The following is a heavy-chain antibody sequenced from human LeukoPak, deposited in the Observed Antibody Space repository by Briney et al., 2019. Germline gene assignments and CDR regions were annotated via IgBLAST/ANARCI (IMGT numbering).Heavy chain of an antibody. CDR1: GFTFTGHT. V-gene: IGHV3-48*04. D-gene: IGHD5-18*01. CDR2: ISSSGATI. Sequence: PGGSLRLSCVASGFTFTGHTMHWVRQAPGKGLEWVSYISSSGATIYYADAVKGRFTISRDNAKSSLYLQMNSLRAEDTAVYYCTRDAGTRLKYSFGYGDYWGQGALVTVSS. J-gene: IGHJ4*02. CDR3: TRDAGTRLKYSFGYGDY.